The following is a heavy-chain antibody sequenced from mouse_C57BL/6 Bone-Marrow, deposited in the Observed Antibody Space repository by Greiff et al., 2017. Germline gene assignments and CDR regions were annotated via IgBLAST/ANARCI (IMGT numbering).Heavy chain of an antibody. J-gene: IGHJ4*01. CDR3: ASAITTVVASFPYYAMDY. D-gene: IGHD1-1*01. CDR1: GFSLTSYG. V-gene: IGHV2-2*01. Sequence: VKLVESGPGLVQPSQSLSITCTVSGFSLTSYGVHWVRQSPGKGLEWLGVIWSGGSTDYNAAFISRLSISKDNSKSQVFFKMNSLQADDTAIYYCASAITTVVASFPYYAMDYWGQGTSVTVSS. CDR2: IWSGGST.